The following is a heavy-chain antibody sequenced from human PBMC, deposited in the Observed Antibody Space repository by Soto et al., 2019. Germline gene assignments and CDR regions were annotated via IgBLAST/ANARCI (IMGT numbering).Heavy chain of an antibody. D-gene: IGHD3-22*01. CDR1: GFTFSSYG. J-gene: IGHJ6*02. V-gene: IGHV3-30*18. Sequence: QVQLVESGGGVVQPGRSLRLSCAASGFTFSSYGMHWVRQAPGKGLEWVAVISYDGSNKYYADSVKGRFTISRDSSKSTLYLQMNRLRAEDTGVYYCAKAEGPPHYYDSSGQACYHYYGMDVWGQGTTVTVSS. CDR3: AKAEGPPHYYDSSGQACYHYYGMDV. CDR2: ISYDGSNK.